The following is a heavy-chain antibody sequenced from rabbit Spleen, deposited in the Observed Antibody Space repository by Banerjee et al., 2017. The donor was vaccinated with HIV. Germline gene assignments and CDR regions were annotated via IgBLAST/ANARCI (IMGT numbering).Heavy chain of an antibody. V-gene: IGHV1S40*01. CDR3: ARDLTGVIGWKFGW. CDR2: INTATGKA. D-gene: IGHD1-1*01. Sequence: QSLEESGGDLVKPGASLTITCTASGFSFSSNDYMCWVRQAPGKGLEWIACINTATGKAVYATWAKGRFTISKTSSTTVTLQMTSLTAADTATYFCARDLTGVIGWKFGWWGPGTLVTVS. CDR1: GFSFSSNDY. J-gene: IGHJ4*01.